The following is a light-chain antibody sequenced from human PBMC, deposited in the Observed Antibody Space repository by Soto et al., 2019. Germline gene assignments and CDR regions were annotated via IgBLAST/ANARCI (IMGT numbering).Light chain of an antibody. J-gene: IGLJ1*01. CDR2: DVN. CDR3: CSYAGSNTLFV. Sequence: QSALTQPRSVSGSPGQSVTISCTGSYSDIGDYDYVSWYQQVPGEAPKLIISDVNKRPSGVPARFSGSKSGNTASLTISGLPAEDEAEYYCCSYAGSNTLFVFGTGTKLTVL. CDR1: YSDIGDYDY. V-gene: IGLV2-11*01.